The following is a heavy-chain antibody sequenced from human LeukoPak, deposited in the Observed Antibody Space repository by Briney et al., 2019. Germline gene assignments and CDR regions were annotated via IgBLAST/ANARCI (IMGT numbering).Heavy chain of an antibody. J-gene: IGHJ4*02. Sequence: GGSLRLSCAASGFTFSDSWMSWVRQAPGKGLVWVSRINSDGSSTGYADSVKGRFTISRDNAKNTLYLQMNSLRAEDTAVYYCARLRTGPSVYWGQGTLVTVSS. V-gene: IGHV3-74*01. D-gene: IGHD1-1*01. CDR3: ARLRTGPSVY. CDR2: INSDGSST. CDR1: GFTFSDSW.